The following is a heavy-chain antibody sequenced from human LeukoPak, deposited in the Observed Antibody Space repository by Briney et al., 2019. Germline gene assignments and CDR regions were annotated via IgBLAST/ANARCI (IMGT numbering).Heavy chain of an antibody. CDR2: ISTSSSYI. V-gene: IGHV3-21*01. CDR1: GFTFSSYS. CDR3: ARDRLYYYGSGSYSSF. Sequence: GGSLRLSCAASGFTFSSYSMNWVRQAPGKGLEWVSSISTSSSYIYYADSVKGRFTISRDNAKNSLYLQMNSLRAEDTAVYYCARDRLYYYGSGSYSSFWGQGTLVTVSS. J-gene: IGHJ4*02. D-gene: IGHD3-10*01.